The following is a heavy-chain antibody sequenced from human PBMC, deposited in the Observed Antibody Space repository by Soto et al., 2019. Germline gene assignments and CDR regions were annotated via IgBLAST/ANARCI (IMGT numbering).Heavy chain of an antibody. Sequence: QVQLVESGGGVVQPGRSLRLSCAASGFAFSSYGMYWVRQAPGKGLEWVAVVWSDGGKTYYGDAVKGRFTISRDNSNNTLYLQMSSLSAEDTAVYYCARGGGWSVYLTHYHMYVWGKGTTVTVSS. CDR2: VWSDGGKT. CDR3: ARGGGWSVYLTHYHMYV. CDR1: GFAFSSYG. J-gene: IGHJ6*03. D-gene: IGHD3-3*01. V-gene: IGHV3-33*01.